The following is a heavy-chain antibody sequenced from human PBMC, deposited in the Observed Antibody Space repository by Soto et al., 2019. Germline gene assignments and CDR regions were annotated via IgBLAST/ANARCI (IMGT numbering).Heavy chain of an antibody. CDR3: ARDGKDDYGDYVFDY. J-gene: IGHJ4*02. V-gene: IGHV4-31*03. CDR1: GGSISSGGYY. D-gene: IGHD4-17*01. CDR2: IYYIGST. Sequence: QVQLQESGPGLVKPSQTLSLTCTVSGGSISSGGYYWSWIRQHPGKGLEWIGYIYYIGSTYYNPTLKSRVTISVDTSKNQFSLKLSSVTAADTAVYYCARDGKDDYGDYVFDYWGQGTLVTVSS.